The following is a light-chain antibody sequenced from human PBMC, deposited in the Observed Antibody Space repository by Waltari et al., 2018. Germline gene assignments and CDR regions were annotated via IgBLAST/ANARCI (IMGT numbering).Light chain of an antibody. J-gene: IGLJ1*01. Sequence: QSALTQTASVSGSPGQSLTISCTGTSIDVGGYNYVSWYKQHPCKAPKLMIYDIRKRPAGVSTRFSASNAGKTASLTISWLKAEYEADYYRSSYTSSSTEVFGTATKVTVL. V-gene: IGLV2-14*01. CDR1: SIDVGGYNY. CDR3: SSYTSSSTEV. CDR2: DIR.